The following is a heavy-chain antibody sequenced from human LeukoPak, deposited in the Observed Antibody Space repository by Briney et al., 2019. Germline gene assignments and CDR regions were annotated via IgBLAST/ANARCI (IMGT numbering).Heavy chain of an antibody. D-gene: IGHD3-10*02. CDR2: ISSSGSTI. Sequence: GGSLRLSCEVSGLPFSRSWMHWVRQAPGKGLEWVSYISSSGSTIYYADSVKGRFTISRDNAKNSLYLQMNSLRAEDTAVYYCAELGITMIGGVWGKGTTVTISS. CDR1: GLPFSRSW. V-gene: IGHV3-48*03. J-gene: IGHJ6*04. CDR3: AELGITMIGGV.